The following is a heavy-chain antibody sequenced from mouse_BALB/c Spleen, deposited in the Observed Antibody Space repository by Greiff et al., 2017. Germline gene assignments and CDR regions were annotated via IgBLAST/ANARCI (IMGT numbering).Heavy chain of an antibody. CDR2: IYPGDGDT. V-gene: IGHV1-82*01. Sequence: QVHVKQSGPELVKPGASVKISCKASGYAFSSSWMNWVKQRPGQGLEWIGRIYPGDGDTNYNGKFKGKATLTADKSSSTAYMQLSSLTSVDSAVYFCARGGGNYSYYAMDYWGQGTSVTVSS. CDR3: ARGGGNYSYYAMDY. CDR1: GYAFSSSW. D-gene: IGHD2-1*01. J-gene: IGHJ4*01.